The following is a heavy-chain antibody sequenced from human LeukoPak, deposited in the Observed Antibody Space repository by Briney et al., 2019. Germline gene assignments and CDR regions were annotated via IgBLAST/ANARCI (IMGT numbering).Heavy chain of an antibody. CDR2: IYASGST. J-gene: IGHJ4*02. CDR3: ARDVSSWPFFDS. D-gene: IGHD6-13*01. Sequence: SETLSLTCTVSGGSIRRQYWSLIRQPAGRGVEWLGRIYASGSTNYSPSLKRRVTMSLDTSRNQFSLKLFSVTAADTAVYFCARDVSSWPFFDSWGKGTQVTVSS. V-gene: IGHV4-4*07. CDR1: GGSIRRQY.